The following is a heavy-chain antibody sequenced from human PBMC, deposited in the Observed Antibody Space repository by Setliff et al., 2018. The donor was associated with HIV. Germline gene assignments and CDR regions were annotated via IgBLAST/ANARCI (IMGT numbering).Heavy chain of an antibody. D-gene: IGHD4-4*01. J-gene: IGHJ5*02. CDR3: ARDRERWLQSRLFDP. V-gene: IGHV3-11*04. CDR2: ITSSGSTI. CDR1: GFTFSDYY. Sequence: GGSLRLSCAASGFTFSDYYMSWIRQAPGKGLEWVSYITSSGSTICDADSVKGRFTISRDKAKSSMYLQMNSLRAEDTAIYYCARDRERWLQSRLFDPWGQGTLVT.